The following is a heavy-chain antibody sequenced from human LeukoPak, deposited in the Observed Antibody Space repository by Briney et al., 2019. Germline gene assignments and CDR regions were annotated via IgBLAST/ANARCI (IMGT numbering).Heavy chain of an antibody. Sequence: GGSLRLSCAASGFTFSSYWMSWVRQAPGKGLEWVANIKQDGSEKYYVDSVKGRFTISRDNAKNSLYLQMNSLRAEDTAVYYCARTHIVVVPAAIGYWGQGTLVTVSS. CDR2: IKQDGSEK. CDR3: ARTHIVVVPAAIGY. CDR1: GFTFSSYW. J-gene: IGHJ4*02. V-gene: IGHV3-7*01. D-gene: IGHD2-2*01.